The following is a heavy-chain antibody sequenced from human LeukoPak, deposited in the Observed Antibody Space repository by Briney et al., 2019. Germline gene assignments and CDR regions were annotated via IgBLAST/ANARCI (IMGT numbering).Heavy chain of an antibody. CDR2: IDPSDSYT. CDR3: ARHSHCGGDCYFDY. D-gene: IGHD2-21*02. CDR1: GYSFSNHW. Sequence: GESLKISCQASGYSFSNHWISWVRQMPGKGLEWMGRIDPSDSYTNYNPSFEGHVTISVDRSISTANLQWSSLKASDTAIYYCARHSHCGGDCYFDYWGRGTLVTVSS. V-gene: IGHV5-10-1*01. J-gene: IGHJ4*02.